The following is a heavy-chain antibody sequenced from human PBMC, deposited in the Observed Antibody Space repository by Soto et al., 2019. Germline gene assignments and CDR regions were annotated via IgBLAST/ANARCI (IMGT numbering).Heavy chain of an antibody. CDR1: GGSVSSGGFS. V-gene: IGHV4-30-2*01. Sequence: QLQLQESGSGLVKPSQTLSLTCTVSGGSVSSGGFSWSWIRQPPGKGLEWIGYIYPSGSTYYNPSLKSRVTISLDRSKNQFSLKLTSVTAADSVVYYCARGGDYYFDSWGQGTLVTVSS. CDR3: ARGGDYYFDS. J-gene: IGHJ4*02. CDR2: IYPSGST. D-gene: IGHD2-21*01.